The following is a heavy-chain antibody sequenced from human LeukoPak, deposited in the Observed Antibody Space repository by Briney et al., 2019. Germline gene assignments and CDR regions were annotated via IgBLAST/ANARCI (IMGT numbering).Heavy chain of an antibody. V-gene: IGHV3-30*18. CDR1: GFSFSNYG. D-gene: IGHD1-26*01. CDR3: AKEEGWGVNSFDM. Sequence: AGGSLRLSCAASGFSFSNYGMNWVRQAPGKGPEWVAIISSDGRTQIYTDSVKGRFTISRDNLKKTLNLQMDYLEAEDTAVYYCAKEEGWGVNSFDMWGQGTMVTVSS. CDR2: ISSDGRTQ. J-gene: IGHJ3*02.